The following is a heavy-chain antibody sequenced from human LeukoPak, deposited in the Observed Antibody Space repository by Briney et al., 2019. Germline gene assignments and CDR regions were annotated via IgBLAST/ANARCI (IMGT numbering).Heavy chain of an antibody. J-gene: IGHJ6*04. Sequence: PSETLSLTCTVSGGSISSYYWSWIRQPPGKGLEWIGYIYYSGSTNYNPSLKSRVTISVDTSKSQFSLKVTSVTAADTAVYHCARHNQYCSGGSCTAKMDVWGKGTTVTISS. V-gene: IGHV4-59*08. CDR2: IYYSGST. D-gene: IGHD2-15*01. CDR3: ARHNQYCSGGSCTAKMDV. CDR1: GGSISSYY.